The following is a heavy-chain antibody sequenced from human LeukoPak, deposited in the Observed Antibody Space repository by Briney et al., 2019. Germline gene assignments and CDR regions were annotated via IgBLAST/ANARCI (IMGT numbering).Heavy chain of an antibody. V-gene: IGHV3-23*01. CDR3: AKDRHPGLVVITHYFDY. CDR1: GFTFSSYA. D-gene: IGHD3-22*01. J-gene: IGHJ4*02. CDR2: ISGSGGST. Sequence: GGSLRLSCAASGFTFSSYAMSWVRQAPGKGLEWVSAISGSGGSTYYADSVKGRFTISRDNSKNTLYLQMNSLRAEDAAVYYCAKDRHPGLVVITHYFDYWGQGTLVTVSS.